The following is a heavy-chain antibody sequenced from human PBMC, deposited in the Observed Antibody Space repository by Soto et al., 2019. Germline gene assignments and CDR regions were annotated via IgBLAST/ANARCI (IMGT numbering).Heavy chain of an antibody. CDR3: ASQPALWPYNWFDP. V-gene: IGHV3-48*03. D-gene: IGHD2-2*01. CDR1: GFTFSSFE. Sequence: LRLSCAAAGFTFSSFEMNWVRQAPGKRLEWVSYISSSGSTIYYADSVKGRFTISRDNAKKSLYLQMNSLRVEDTSVYYCASQPALWPYNWFDPWGQGTLVTVSS. CDR2: ISSSGSTI. J-gene: IGHJ5*02.